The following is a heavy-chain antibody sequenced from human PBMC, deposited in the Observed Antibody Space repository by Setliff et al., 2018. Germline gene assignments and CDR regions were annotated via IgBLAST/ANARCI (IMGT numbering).Heavy chain of an antibody. V-gene: IGHV4-59*01. CDR3: ARGGTFRYFDY. D-gene: IGHD3-16*01. J-gene: IGHJ4*02. CDR2: IYSSGIT. Sequence: PSETLSLTCTVSGGSITNFYWNWIRQSPGKGLEWIGYIYSSGITNYSPSLKSRVTMSVDTSKNQFSLKLRSVTAADTAVYFCARGGTFRYFDYWGQGTPVTVSS. CDR1: GGSITNFY.